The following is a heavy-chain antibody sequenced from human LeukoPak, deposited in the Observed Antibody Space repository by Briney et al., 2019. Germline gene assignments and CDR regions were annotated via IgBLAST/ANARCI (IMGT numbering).Heavy chain of an antibody. V-gene: IGHV3-33*01. CDR1: GFTFSSYG. CDR3: ARPTVVDAFDI. D-gene: IGHD4-23*01. Sequence: GGSLRLSCAASGFTFSSYGMHWVRQAPGKGLERVAVIWYDGSNKYYADSVKGRFTISRDNSKNTLYLQMNSLRAEDTAVYYCARPTVVDAFDIWGQGTMVTVSS. CDR2: IWYDGSNK. J-gene: IGHJ3*02.